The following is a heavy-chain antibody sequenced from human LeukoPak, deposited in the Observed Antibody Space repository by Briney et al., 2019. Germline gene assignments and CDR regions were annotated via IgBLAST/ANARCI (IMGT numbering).Heavy chain of an antibody. V-gene: IGHV3-30*18. J-gene: IGHJ6*02. D-gene: IGHD3-22*01. CDR2: ISYDGSNK. CDR1: GFTFSSYG. Sequence: PGGSLRLSCEASGFTFSSYGMHWVRQAPGKGLEWVAVISYDGSNKYYADSVKGRFTISRDNSKNTLYLQMNSLRAEDTAVYYCAKALTDYYDSSGYYYSYYYYGMDVWGQGTTVTVSS. CDR3: AKALTDYYDSSGYYYSYYYYGMDV.